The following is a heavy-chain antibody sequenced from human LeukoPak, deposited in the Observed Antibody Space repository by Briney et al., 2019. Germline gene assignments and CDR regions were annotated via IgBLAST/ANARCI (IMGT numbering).Heavy chain of an antibody. V-gene: IGHV3-74*01. Sequence: GGSLRLSCAASGFTFSSYSMNWVRQAPGKGLVWVSRINEDGSSTSYADSVKGRFTISRDNAKNTLYMQMNSLRAEDTAVYYCTRDTFGGDDFWGQGALVSVSS. CDR2: INEDGSST. CDR1: GFTFSSYS. J-gene: IGHJ4*02. D-gene: IGHD3-16*01. CDR3: TRDTFGGDDF.